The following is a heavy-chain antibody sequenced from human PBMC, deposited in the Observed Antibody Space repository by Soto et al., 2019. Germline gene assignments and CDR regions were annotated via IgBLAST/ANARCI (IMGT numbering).Heavy chain of an antibody. CDR1: GDTVTKYG. CDR2: ISFYNGHT. CDR3: ASATSIAVAGKET. D-gene: IGHD6-19*01. Sequence: QVQLVQPGGEVKKPGASVKVSCKASGDTVTKYGISWVRQAPGQGLEWLGWISFYNGHTNYALKFQDRITFTTDTSTSTASMELRSLTSDDTAVYYCASATSIAVAGKETWGQGTLVTVSS. V-gene: IGHV1-18*01. J-gene: IGHJ4*02.